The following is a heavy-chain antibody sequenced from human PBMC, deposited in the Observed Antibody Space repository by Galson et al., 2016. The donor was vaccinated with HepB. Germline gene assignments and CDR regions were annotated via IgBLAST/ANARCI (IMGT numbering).Heavy chain of an antibody. CDR1: GYTFTNYA. J-gene: IGHJ6*04. Sequence: SVKVSCKASGYTFTNYAMNWVRQAPGQGLEWMGWINTNTGNPTYAQGFTGRFVFSLDTSVSTAYLQISSLKAEDTAVYYCARENYYGSGSTYYYYGMDVWGKGTAVTV. CDR3: ARENYYGSGSTYYYYGMDV. D-gene: IGHD3-10*01. V-gene: IGHV7-4-1*02. CDR2: INTNTGNP.